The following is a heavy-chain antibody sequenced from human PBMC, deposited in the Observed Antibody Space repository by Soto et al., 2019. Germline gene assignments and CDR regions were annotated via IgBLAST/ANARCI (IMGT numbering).Heavy chain of an antibody. D-gene: IGHD6-19*01. Sequence: ASVKVSCKASGYTFTSYGISWVRQAPGQGLEWMGWISAYNGNTNYAQKLKGRVTMTTDTSTSTAYMELRSLRSDDTAVYYCARDLIPFHIAVAGTLDYWGQGTLVTVSS. V-gene: IGHV1-18*01. J-gene: IGHJ4*02. CDR1: GYTFTSYG. CDR3: ARDLIPFHIAVAGTLDY. CDR2: ISAYNGNT.